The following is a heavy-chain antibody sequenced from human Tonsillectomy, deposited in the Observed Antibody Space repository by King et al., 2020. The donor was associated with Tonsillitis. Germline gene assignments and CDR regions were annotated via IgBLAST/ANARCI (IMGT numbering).Heavy chain of an antibody. V-gene: IGHV3-9*01. CDR3: AKDILHYGLGVLDI. D-gene: IGHD3-10*01. Sequence: EVQLVESGGGLAQPGRSLRLSCAASGFTFDDYAMHWVRQAPGKGLEWVSGISWNSGSIGYADSVKGRFTISRDNAKNSLYLQMNSLRAEDTALYYCAKDILHYGLGVLDIWGQGTMVTVSS. CDR2: ISWNSGSI. J-gene: IGHJ3*02. CDR1: GFTFDDYA.